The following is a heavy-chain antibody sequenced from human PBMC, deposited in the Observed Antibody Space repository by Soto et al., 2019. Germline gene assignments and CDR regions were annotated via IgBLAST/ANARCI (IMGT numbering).Heavy chain of an antibody. Sequence: QVQLQESGPGLVKPSETMSLTCTVSGVSISNSYCSWVRQPPGKGLEWIGHIWTSGSTDYNPSLRSRITMSVDTSKIQVSLKLNSVTATDTAVYSCARGGGSYTTGWYNDYWGQGTLVTVSS. V-gene: IGHV4-4*08. D-gene: IGHD6-19*01. CDR2: IWTSGST. J-gene: IGHJ4*02. CDR1: GVSISNSY. CDR3: ARGGGSYTTGWYNDY.